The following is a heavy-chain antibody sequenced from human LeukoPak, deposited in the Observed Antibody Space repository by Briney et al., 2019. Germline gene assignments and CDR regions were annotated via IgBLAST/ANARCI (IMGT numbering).Heavy chain of an antibody. D-gene: IGHD3-10*01. CDR1: GFTFDDSG. V-gene: IGHV3-20*01. CDR2: INWNGGST. Sequence: GGSLRLSCEASGFTFDDSGTSWVRQAPGKGLEWVSGINWNGGSTGYADTVKGRFTISRDNAKNSLYLQMNSLRAEDTAVYHCAKVHDSGTYATLDYWGQGTLVTVSS. CDR3: AKVHDSGTYATLDY. J-gene: IGHJ4*02.